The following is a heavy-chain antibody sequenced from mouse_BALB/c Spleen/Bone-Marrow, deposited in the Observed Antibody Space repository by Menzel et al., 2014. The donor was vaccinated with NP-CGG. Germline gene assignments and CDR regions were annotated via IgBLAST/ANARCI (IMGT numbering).Heavy chain of an antibody. D-gene: IGHD2-4*01. J-gene: IGHJ3*01. CDR3: ARGSMITTDWFAY. V-gene: IGHV1-67*01. Sequence: VQLQQSGPELVRPGVSVKISCKGSGYTFTDYAMHWVKQSRAKSLEWIGVISTYSGNTNYNQKFKGKATMTVDKSSSTAYMELARLTSEDSAIYYCARGSMITTDWFAYWGQGTLVTVSA. CDR2: ISTYSGNT. CDR1: GYTFTDYA.